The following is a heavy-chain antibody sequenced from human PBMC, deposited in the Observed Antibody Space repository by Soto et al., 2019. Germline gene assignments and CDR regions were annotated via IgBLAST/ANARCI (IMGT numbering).Heavy chain of an antibody. CDR1: GFAFNSHS. Sequence: QMQLLESGGGVVQPGTALRLSCAASGFAFNSHSMHWVRQAPGKGLEWLALMTSDVSSKFYADSVKGRCTISRDNSKNTLYLEMNSLRSEDTAVYYWARDRVIRYTGYELDLWGQGTLVTVSS. CDR3: ARDRVIRYTGYELDL. CDR2: MTSDVSSK. D-gene: IGHD3-9*01. J-gene: IGHJ5*02. V-gene: IGHV3-30-3*01.